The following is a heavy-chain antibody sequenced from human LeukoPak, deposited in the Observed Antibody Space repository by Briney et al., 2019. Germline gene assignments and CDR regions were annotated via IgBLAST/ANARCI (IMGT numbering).Heavy chain of an antibody. J-gene: IGHJ3*02. CDR1: GGTFSSYA. CDR3: ARGVGYYAILPGYYEWHDAFDI. CDR2: IIPIFGTA. V-gene: IGHV1-69*05. Sequence: GASVKVSCKASGGTFSSYAISWVRQAPGQGLEWMGRIIPIFGTANYAQKFQGRVTITTDESTSTAYMELSSLRSEDTAVYYCARGVGYYAILPGYYEWHDAFDIWGQGTMVTVSS. D-gene: IGHD3-9*01.